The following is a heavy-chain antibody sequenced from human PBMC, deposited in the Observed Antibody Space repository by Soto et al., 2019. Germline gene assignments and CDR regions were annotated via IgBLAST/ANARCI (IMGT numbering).Heavy chain of an antibody. CDR2: INHSGSP. V-gene: IGHV4-34*01. Sequence: PSENLSLGCAVYGGSLSGDYWSWLRQPPGKGLEWIGEINHSGSPNYNPSLKSRVTISVDTSKNQFSLKMTSVTAADTAVYYCATANWSHHLFDPGGHGTLVNVYS. D-gene: IGHD1-1*01. J-gene: IGHJ5*02. CDR1: GGSLSGDY. CDR3: ATANWSHHLFDP.